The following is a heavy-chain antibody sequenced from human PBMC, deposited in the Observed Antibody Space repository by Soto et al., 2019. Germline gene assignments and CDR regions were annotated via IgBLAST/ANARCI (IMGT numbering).Heavy chain of an antibody. Sequence: EVQLVESGGGLVQPGGSLRLSCAASGFTVSNNYMRWVRQAPGKGLEWVSLIYSGGATYYADPVKGRFTISRDNSKNTLYLQMNSLRAEDTAVYYCARDGTDNWVGGQGILVTVSS. J-gene: IGHJ4*02. CDR3: ARDGTDNWV. CDR2: IYSGGAT. CDR1: GFTVSNNY. V-gene: IGHV3-66*01. D-gene: IGHD1-1*01.